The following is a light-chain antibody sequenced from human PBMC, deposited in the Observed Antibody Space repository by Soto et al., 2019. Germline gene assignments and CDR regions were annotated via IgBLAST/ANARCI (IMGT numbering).Light chain of an antibody. Sequence: LTQPASVSGSPGQSITISCTGTTSDVGTYKFVSWYQQHPGIAPKLMIYEVSERPSGVSNRFSGSKSGNTASLTISGLQAEDEADYYCCSHAGSHVIFGGGTKLTVL. CDR3: CSHAGSHVI. J-gene: IGLJ2*01. CDR2: EVS. CDR1: TSDVGTYKF. V-gene: IGLV2-23*02.